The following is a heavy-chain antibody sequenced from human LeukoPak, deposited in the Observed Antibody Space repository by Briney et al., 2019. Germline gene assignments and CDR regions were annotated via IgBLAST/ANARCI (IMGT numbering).Heavy chain of an antibody. CDR3: ARDRRGVATIDY. CDR1: GFMFSSYS. CDR2: ISSSSSYT. Sequence: GGSLRLSCAASGFMFSSYSMNWIRQAPGKGLEWVSYISSSSSYTNYADSVKGRFTISRDNAKNSLYLQMNSLRAEDTAVYYCARDRRGVATIDYWGQGTLVTVSS. V-gene: IGHV3-21*05. J-gene: IGHJ4*02. D-gene: IGHD5-12*01.